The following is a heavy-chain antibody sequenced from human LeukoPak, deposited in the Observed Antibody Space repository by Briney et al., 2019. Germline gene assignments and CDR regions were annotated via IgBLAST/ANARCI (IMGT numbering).Heavy chain of an antibody. D-gene: IGHD4-17*01. CDR2: LYNSGST. Sequence: PSEILSLTCSVSGGSISNYYWNWIRQPPGKGLEWIGTLYNSGSTTYNPSLKSRITISVDTSKNQFSLKLASVTAADTAVYYCARDYNSVTHWFFDLWGRGTLVTVSP. CDR1: GGSISNYY. V-gene: IGHV4-59*01. J-gene: IGHJ2*01. CDR3: ARDYNSVTHWFFDL.